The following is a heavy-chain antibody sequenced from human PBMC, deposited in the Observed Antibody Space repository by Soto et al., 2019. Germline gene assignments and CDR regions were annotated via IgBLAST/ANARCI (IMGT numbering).Heavy chain of an antibody. CDR2: IWYDGSNK. J-gene: IGHJ6*02. CDR1: GFTFSSYG. CDR3: ARDLSHYDSSGYWGVRREYYYYGMDV. V-gene: IGHV3-33*01. Sequence: GGSLRLSCAASGFTFSSYGMHWVRQAPGKGLEWVAVIWYDGSNKYYADSVKGRFTISRDNSKNTLYLQMNSLRAEDTAVYYCARDLSHYDSSGYWGVRREYYYYGMDVWGQGTTVTVSS. D-gene: IGHD3-22*01.